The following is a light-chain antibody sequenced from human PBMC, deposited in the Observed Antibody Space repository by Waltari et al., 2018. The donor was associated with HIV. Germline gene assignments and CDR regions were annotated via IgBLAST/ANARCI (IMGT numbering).Light chain of an antibody. CDR2: DIT. V-gene: IGLV2-23*02. Sequence: QPALTQPASVSGFPGQSIPASCTGTSSDIGTYDLVPWYQQEPGKAPKLIIHDITARPSGVSSRVSRAKSGNTAFLTISRLQVEDESLFISGAYSPNGASWVFGGGTKVTFL. CDR3: GAYSPNGASWV. CDR1: SSDIGTYDL. J-gene: IGLJ3*02.